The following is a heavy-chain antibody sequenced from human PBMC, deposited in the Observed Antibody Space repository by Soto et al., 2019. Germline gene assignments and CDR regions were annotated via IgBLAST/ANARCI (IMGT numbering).Heavy chain of an antibody. J-gene: IGHJ4*02. V-gene: IGHV3-66*01. CDR2: IYSGGST. D-gene: IGHD2-21*02. Sequence: EVQLVESGGGLVQPGGSLRLSCAASGFTVSSNYMSWVRQAPGKGLEWVSVIYSGGSTYYADSVKGRFTISRDNSKNTLYIQMNSLRAEDTAVYYCARESYCGGDCHSFDYWGQGTLVTVSS. CDR1: GFTVSSNY. CDR3: ARESYCGGDCHSFDY.